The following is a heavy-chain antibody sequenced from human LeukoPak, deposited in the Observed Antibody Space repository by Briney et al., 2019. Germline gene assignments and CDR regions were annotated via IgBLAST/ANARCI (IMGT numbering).Heavy chain of an antibody. CDR1: GFTVSTNS. Sequence: GGSLRLSCTVSGFTVSTNSMSWVRQAPGKGLEWVSFIYSDNTHYSDSVKGRFTISRDNSKNTLYLQMNSLRAEDTAVYYCAKDPYYYDSSGYYYKGGFDYWGQGTLVTVSS. D-gene: IGHD3-22*01. V-gene: IGHV3-53*01. CDR2: IYSDNT. CDR3: AKDPYYYDSSGYYYKGGFDY. J-gene: IGHJ4*02.